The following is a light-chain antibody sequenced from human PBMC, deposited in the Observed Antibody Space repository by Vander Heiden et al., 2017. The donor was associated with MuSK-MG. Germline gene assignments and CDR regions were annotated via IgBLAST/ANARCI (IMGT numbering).Light chain of an antibody. CDR1: QSVSSN. CDR3: QQYNNWPPLYT. V-gene: IGKV3-15*01. J-gene: IGKJ2*01. CDR2: GAS. Sequence: EIVMTQSPATLSVSPGERATLSCRARQSVSSNLAWYQQKPGQAPRLLIYGASTRATGIPARFSGSGSGTELTLTISSLQSEDFAVYYCQQYNNWPPLYTFGQGTKLEIK.